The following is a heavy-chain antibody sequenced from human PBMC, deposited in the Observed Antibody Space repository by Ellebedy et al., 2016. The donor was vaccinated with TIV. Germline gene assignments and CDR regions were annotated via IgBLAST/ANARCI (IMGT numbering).Heavy chain of an antibody. CDR1: GGSISTFY. D-gene: IGHD4-23*01. V-gene: IGHV4-59*01. Sequence: MPSETLSLTCNVSGGSISTFYWSWIRQPPGKGLEFIGYIYYIGITNYNPSLESRVAISIDKSENQFSLRLSSVTAADTAVYYCAAYYGGRFDYWGQGTLVTVSS. J-gene: IGHJ4*02. CDR2: IYYIGIT. CDR3: AAYYGGRFDY.